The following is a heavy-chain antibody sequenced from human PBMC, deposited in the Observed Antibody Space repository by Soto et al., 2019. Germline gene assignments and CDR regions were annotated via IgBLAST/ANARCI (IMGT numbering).Heavy chain of an antibody. CDR2: IYYSGST. Sequence: ASETLSLTCTVSGGSVSSGSYYWSWIRQPPGKGLEWIGYIYYSGSTNYNPSLKSRVTISVDTSKNQFSLKLSSVTAADTAVYYCARDGSEWDYFDYWGQGTLVTVS. J-gene: IGHJ4*02. V-gene: IGHV4-61*01. CDR1: GGSVSSGSYY. CDR3: ARDGSEWDYFDY. D-gene: IGHD1-26*01.